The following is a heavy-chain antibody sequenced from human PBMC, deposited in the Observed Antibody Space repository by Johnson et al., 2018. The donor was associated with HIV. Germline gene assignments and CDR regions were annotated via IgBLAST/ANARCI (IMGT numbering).Heavy chain of an antibody. D-gene: IGHD6-13*01. CDR2: ISGSGGST. V-gene: IGHV3-23*04. CDR3: ARDLYNSSWYFAFDI. Sequence: VQLVESGGGLVQPGGSLRLSCAASGFTFSSYAMSWVRQAPGKGLEWVSAISGSGGSTYYADSMKGRFTISRDNSKNTLYLQMNSLRAEDTAVYCCARDLYNSSWYFAFDIWGQGTMVTVSS. CDR1: GFTFSSYA. J-gene: IGHJ3*02.